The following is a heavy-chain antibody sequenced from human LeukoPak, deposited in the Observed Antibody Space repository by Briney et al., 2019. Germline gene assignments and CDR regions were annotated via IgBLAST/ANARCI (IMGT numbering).Heavy chain of an antibody. V-gene: IGHV3-30-3*01. CDR3: ARDSCGGDCLRWFDP. J-gene: IGHJ5*02. CDR1: GFTFSSHA. D-gene: IGHD2-21*02. Sequence: GRSLRLSCAASGFTFSSHAMHWVRQAPGKGLEWVAVISYDGSNKYYADSVKGRFTISRDNSKNTLYLQMNSLRAEDTAVYYCARDSCGGDCLRWFDPWGQGTLVTVSS. CDR2: ISYDGSNK.